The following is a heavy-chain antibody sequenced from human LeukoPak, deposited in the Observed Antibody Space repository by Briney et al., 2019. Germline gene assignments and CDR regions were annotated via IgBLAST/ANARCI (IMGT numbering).Heavy chain of an antibody. CDR1: GFTFDDYA. CDR3: TKGLEDSSSSTDAFEI. D-gene: IGHD6-6*01. V-gene: IGHV3-9*01. CDR2: ISWHSGSL. Sequence: PGGSLRLSCAASGFTFDDYAMHWVRQAPGKGLEWVSSISWHSGSLDYADSVRGRFTISRDNAKNSLYLQMNSLRLEDTALYYCTKGLEDSSSSTDAFEIWGQGTMVTVSS. J-gene: IGHJ3*02.